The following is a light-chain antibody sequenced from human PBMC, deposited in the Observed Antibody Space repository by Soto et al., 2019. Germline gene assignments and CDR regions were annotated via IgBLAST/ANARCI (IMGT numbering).Light chain of an antibody. J-gene: IGKJ1*01. Sequence: EIVLTQSPATLSLSPGERATLSCRASQSVSSYLAWYQQKPGQAPRLLIYDASNRATGIPARFSGSGSGTDFTLTISSLEPEDFAVYYCQQSSNWQGTFGQGTKVEIK. V-gene: IGKV3-11*01. CDR2: DAS. CDR3: QQSSNWQGT. CDR1: QSVSSY.